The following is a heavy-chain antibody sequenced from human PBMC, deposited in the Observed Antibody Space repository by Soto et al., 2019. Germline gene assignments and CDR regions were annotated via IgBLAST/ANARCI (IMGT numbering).Heavy chain of an antibody. D-gene: IGHD2-8*02. J-gene: IGHJ4*02. V-gene: IGHV3-74*01. CDR3: IIGPRPSPPGTAAF. Sequence: GGSLRLSCAASGFVFNMYWMHWVRQVPGEGPEWVTRINDDGTRTDYADSAKGRFTISRDNAKDILYLQMNALRVDDTAVYYCIIGPRPSPPGTAAFWGPGPLVTVSS. CDR1: GFVFNMYW. CDR2: INDDGTRT.